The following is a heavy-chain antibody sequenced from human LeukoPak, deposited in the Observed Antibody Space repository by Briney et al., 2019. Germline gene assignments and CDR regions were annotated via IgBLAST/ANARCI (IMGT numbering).Heavy chain of an antibody. J-gene: IGHJ4*02. CDR2: ISAYNGNT. Sequence: GASVKVSCKASGYTFTSYGISWVRQAPGQGLEWMGWISAYNGNTNYAQKLQGRVTMTTDTFTSTAYMELRSLRSDDTAVYYCARDQLRYYYDSSPFDYWGQGTLVTVSS. V-gene: IGHV1-18*01. D-gene: IGHD3-22*01. CDR3: ARDQLRYYYDSSPFDY. CDR1: GYTFTSYG.